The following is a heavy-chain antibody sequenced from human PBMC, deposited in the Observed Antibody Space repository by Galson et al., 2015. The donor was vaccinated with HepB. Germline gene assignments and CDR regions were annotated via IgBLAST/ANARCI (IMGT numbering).Heavy chain of an antibody. Sequence: SVKVSCKASGGTFSSYAISWVRQAPGQGLEWMGGIIPIFGTANYAQKFQGRVTITADESTSTAYMELSSLRSEDTAVYYCASGPYYDFEVELDYWGQGTLVTVSS. D-gene: IGHD3-3*01. CDR3: ASGPYYDFEVELDY. J-gene: IGHJ4*02. CDR2: IIPIFGTA. V-gene: IGHV1-69*13. CDR1: GGTFSSYA.